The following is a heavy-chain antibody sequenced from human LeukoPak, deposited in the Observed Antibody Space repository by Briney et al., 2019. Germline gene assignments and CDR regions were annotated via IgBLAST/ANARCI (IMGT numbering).Heavy chain of an antibody. J-gene: IGHJ6*03. Sequence: GGSLRLSCAASGFTFSSYWMHWVRQAPGKGLVWVSRINSDGSSTSYADSVKGRFTISRDNSKNTLYLQMNSLRAEDTAVYYCAKDGGGYYPYYYYYMDVWGKGTTVTISS. CDR3: AKDGGGYYPYYYYYMDV. D-gene: IGHD3-22*01. V-gene: IGHV3-74*01. CDR2: INSDGSST. CDR1: GFTFSSYW.